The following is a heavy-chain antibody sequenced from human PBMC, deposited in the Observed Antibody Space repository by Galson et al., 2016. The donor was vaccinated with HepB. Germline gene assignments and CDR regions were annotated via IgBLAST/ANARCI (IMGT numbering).Heavy chain of an antibody. D-gene: IGHD1-14*01. V-gene: IGHV4-61*01. CDR3: ARGTGLDAFHI. CDR2: IYFSGST. CDR1: GASVSTGNYY. J-gene: IGHJ3*02. Sequence: SETLFLTCPVSGASVSTGNYYWSWIRQPPGKRLEWIGHIYFSGSTKYNPSLMSRVTISLDTSKNEFSLKLRSVTAADTAMYYCARGTGLDAFHIWGQGTMVTVSS.